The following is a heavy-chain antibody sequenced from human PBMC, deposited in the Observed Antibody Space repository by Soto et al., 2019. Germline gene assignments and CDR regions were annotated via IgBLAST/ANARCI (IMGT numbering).Heavy chain of an antibody. V-gene: IGHV1-69*12. CDR2: IMPVFPTA. D-gene: IGHD3-3*02. CDR1: GGTFRTSA. CDR3: ARDKDRQQLGGNYYYIMDV. Sequence: QVQLVQSGAEVKKPGSSVKVSCKTSGGTFRTSAISWVRQAPGQGLEWMGGIMPVFPTADYAQKFQGRVTITADESTSTAYMELSSLRSEDTAVYYCARDKDRQQLGGNYYYIMDVWGQGITVTVSS. J-gene: IGHJ6*01.